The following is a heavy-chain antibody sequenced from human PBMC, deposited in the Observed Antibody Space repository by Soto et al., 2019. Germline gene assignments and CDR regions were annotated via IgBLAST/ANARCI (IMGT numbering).Heavy chain of an antibody. Sequence: GGSLRLSCAASGFTFSSYSMNWVRQAPGKGLEWVSYISSSSSTIYYADSVKGRFTISRDNAKNSLYLQMNSLRAEDTAVYYCARVVPDPNDAFDIWGQGTMVTVSS. CDR1: GFTFSSYS. D-gene: IGHD2-2*01. J-gene: IGHJ3*02. CDR3: ARVVPDPNDAFDI. CDR2: ISSSSSTI. V-gene: IGHV3-48*01.